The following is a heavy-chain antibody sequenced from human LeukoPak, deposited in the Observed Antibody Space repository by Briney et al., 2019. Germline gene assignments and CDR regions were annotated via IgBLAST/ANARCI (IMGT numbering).Heavy chain of an antibody. Sequence: ASVKVSCKASGYTFTVYHIHWVRQAPGQGLESMGWINPNSGGTNYEQKFQGRVTMTRDTSVTTAYMEVSRLTSDDTAVYYCARGYSYSMDVWGQGTTVTVSS. CDR2: INPNSGGT. J-gene: IGHJ6*02. V-gene: IGHV1-2*02. CDR3: ARGYSYSMDV. CDR1: GYTFTVYH. D-gene: IGHD2-15*01.